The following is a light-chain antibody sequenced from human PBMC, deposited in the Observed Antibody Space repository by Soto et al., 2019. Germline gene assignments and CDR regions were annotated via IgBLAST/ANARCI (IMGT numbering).Light chain of an antibody. CDR3: LQSETLPT. J-gene: IGKJ5*01. Sequence: IKMTQSPSFDSACVRAIVKITCQASQNIKNYLNWSKQKPGRAPKLLIYDASNLEAGVLSRFMVIGSGTDFTLAIRCLQPEEIATSYCLQSETLPTLCQGTRVDIK. V-gene: IGKV1-33*01. CDR1: QNIKNY. CDR2: DAS.